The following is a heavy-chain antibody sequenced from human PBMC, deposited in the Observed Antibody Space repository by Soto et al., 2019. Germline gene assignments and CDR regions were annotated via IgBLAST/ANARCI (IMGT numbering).Heavy chain of an antibody. Sequence: GESLKISCAGSGYSFATFWIGWVRQMPGKGLEWMGIIFPADSDTRYIPSFQGQVTISVDKSISTAYLQWSSLKASDTAVYYCATYDSFWGSFRYRWAYWGQGTLVTVSS. CDR1: GYSFATFW. CDR3: ATYDSFWGSFRYRWAY. D-gene: IGHD3-16*02. CDR2: IFPADSDT. J-gene: IGHJ4*02. V-gene: IGHV5-51*01.